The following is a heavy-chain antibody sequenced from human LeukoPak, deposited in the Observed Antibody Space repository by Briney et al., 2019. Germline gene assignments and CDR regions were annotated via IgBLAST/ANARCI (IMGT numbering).Heavy chain of an antibody. D-gene: IGHD5-18*01. Sequence: SETLSLTCTVSGGSISSSSFYWGWIRQPPGKGLEWIGSISYSGSTYYNPSLKSRVTISVDTSKNQFSLKLNSVTAADTAVFYCARRYSYSFIDYWGQGTLVTVSS. CDR2: ISYSGST. J-gene: IGHJ4*02. CDR3: ARRYSYSFIDY. V-gene: IGHV4-39*01. CDR1: GGSISSSSFY.